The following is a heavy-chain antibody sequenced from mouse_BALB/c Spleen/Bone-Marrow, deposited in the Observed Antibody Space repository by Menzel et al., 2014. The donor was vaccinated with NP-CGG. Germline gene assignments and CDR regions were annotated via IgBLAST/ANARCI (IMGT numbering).Heavy chain of an antibody. CDR3: ARRSDYDYFDY. Sequence: EVMLVESGGDLVKPGGSLQLSCAASGFTFSNYGMSWVRQIPDKRLEWVATISRGGTYTFYPDSVKGRFTISRDNTKNTLTLQMTSLKSEDTAIYYCARRSDYDYFDYWGQGTTLTVSS. CDR2: ISRGGTYT. V-gene: IGHV5-6*02. J-gene: IGHJ2*01. CDR1: GFTFSNYG. D-gene: IGHD2-4*01.